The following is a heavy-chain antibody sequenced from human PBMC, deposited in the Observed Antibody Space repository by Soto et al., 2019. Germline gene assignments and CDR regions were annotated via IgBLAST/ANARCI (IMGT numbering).Heavy chain of an antibody. CDR3: AAIWFGSSRPTLRYSGYDYHYFDY. J-gene: IGHJ4*02. V-gene: IGHV1-58*01. CDR1: GFTFTSSA. D-gene: IGHD5-12*01. Sequence: ASVKVSCKASGFTFTSSAVQWVRQARGQRLEWIGWIVVGSGNTNYAQKFQERVTITRDMSTSTAYMELSSLRSEDTAVYYCAAIWFGSSRPTLRYSGYDYHYFDYWGQGTLVTVSS. CDR2: IVVGSGNT.